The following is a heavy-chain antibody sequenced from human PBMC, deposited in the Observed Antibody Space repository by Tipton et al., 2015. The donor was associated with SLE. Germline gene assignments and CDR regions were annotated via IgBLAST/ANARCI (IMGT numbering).Heavy chain of an antibody. D-gene: IGHD1-26*01. Sequence: TLSLTCTVSGVSISSYYWRWIRQPPGKGLEWIGYIYYSGSTNYNPSLKSRVTMSVDTSKNQFSLKLSSVTAADTAVYYCARVGSGSYERGFDAFDIWGQGTMVTVSS. J-gene: IGHJ3*02. CDR1: GVSISSYY. CDR3: ARVGSGSYERGFDAFDI. CDR2: IYYSGST. V-gene: IGHV4-59*12.